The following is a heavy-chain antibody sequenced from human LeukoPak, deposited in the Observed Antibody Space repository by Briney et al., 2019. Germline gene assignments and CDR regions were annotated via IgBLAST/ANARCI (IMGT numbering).Heavy chain of an antibody. CDR1: GGSISGYY. CDR2: IYSSGST. J-gene: IGHJ4*02. V-gene: IGHV4-59*01. D-gene: IGHD6-13*01. Sequence: SETLSLTCTVSGGSISGYYWNWIRQPPGKGLEWIGYIYSSGSTNYNPSLKSRVTISVDTSKNQFSLKLSSVTAADMAVYYCARGAAATYWGQGTLVTVSS. CDR3: ARGAAATY.